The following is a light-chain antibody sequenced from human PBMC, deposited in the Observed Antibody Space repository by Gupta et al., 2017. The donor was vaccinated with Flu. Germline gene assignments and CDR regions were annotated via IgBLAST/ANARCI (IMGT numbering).Light chain of an antibody. CDR2: EVN. CDR3: SSYAGGNNLV. V-gene: IGLV2-8*01. J-gene: IGLJ3*02. CDR1: SSDIGVYNY. Sequence: QSALPQPPSASGSPGQSVTISCTGTSSDIGVYNYVSWYQQHPGKAPKLIIYEVNKRPSGVPDRFSGSKSGNTASLTVSGLQAEDEADYFCSSYAGGNNLVFGGGTKLTVL.